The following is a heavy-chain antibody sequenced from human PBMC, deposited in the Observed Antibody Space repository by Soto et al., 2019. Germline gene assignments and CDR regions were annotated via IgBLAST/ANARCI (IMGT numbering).Heavy chain of an antibody. Sequence: QVHLVQSGAEVKKPGASVKFSCKGSGYTFTGYGISWVRQAPVQGLEWMGWISAHNGNTDSAQKLQGRVTVTSDTSTSTAYMELRSLRSDDTAVYYCARGRYGDYWGQGALVTVSS. CDR3: ARGRYGDY. CDR2: ISAHNGNT. V-gene: IGHV1-18*01. CDR1: GYTFTGYG. D-gene: IGHD1-1*01. J-gene: IGHJ4*02.